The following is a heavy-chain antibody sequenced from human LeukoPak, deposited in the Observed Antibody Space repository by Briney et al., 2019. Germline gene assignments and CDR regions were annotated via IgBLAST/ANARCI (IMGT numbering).Heavy chain of an antibody. CDR3: ASDYDSSGYPNYFDY. V-gene: IGHV3-30-3*01. CDR2: ISYDGSNK. D-gene: IGHD3-22*01. J-gene: IGHJ4*02. CDR1: GFTFSSYA. Sequence: PGGSLRLSCAASGFTFSSYAMHWVRQAPGKGLEWVAVISYDGSNKYYADSVKGRFTISRDNSRNTLYLQMNSLRAEDTAVYYCASDYDSSGYPNYFDYWGQGTLVTVSS.